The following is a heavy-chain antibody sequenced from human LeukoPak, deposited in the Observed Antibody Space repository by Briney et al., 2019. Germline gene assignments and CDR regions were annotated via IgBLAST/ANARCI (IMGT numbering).Heavy chain of an antibody. V-gene: IGHV3-48*01. CDR3: ARDPELAQGWSSGWQPFDY. J-gene: IGHJ4*02. CDR1: GFTFSSYS. Sequence: GGSLRLSCAASGFTFSSYSMNWVRQAPGKGLEWVSYISSSSSTIYYADSVKGRFTISRDNAKNSLYLQMNSLRAEDTAVYYCARDPELAQGWSSGWQPFDYWGQGTLVTVSS. D-gene: IGHD6-19*01. CDR2: ISSSSSTI.